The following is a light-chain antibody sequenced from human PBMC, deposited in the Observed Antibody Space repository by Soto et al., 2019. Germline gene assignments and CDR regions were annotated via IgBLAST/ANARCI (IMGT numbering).Light chain of an antibody. Sequence: EILLTQSPSALSSSPGETATLSCRASQYVGTRLAWYQHKPGQAPRRLIYYTSDRATGIPARFSGSGSGTDFTLTIGSLAPEDFAIYYCLQRRGWLRTFGEGTKV. V-gene: IGKV3-11*01. CDR3: LQRRGWLRT. J-gene: IGKJ1*01. CDR1: QYVGTR. CDR2: YTS.